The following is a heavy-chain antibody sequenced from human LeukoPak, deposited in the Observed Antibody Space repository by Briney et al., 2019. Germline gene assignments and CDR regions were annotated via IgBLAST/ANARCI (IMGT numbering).Heavy chain of an antibody. CDR2: ISSSGSYI. V-gene: IGHV3-21*01. CDR3: ARDVDYSGSFGAYDY. D-gene: IGHD1-26*01. Sequence: GGSLRLSCAASGFSFRNYAMNWVRQAPGKGLEWVSSISSSGSYIYYADSLRGRTTFSRDNAMNSLYLQMNSLRAEDTALYYCARDVDYSGSFGAYDYWGQGTLVTVSS. CDR1: GFSFRNYA. J-gene: IGHJ4*02.